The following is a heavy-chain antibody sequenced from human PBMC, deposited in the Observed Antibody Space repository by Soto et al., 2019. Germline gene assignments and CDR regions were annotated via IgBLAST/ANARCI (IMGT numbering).Heavy chain of an antibody. D-gene: IGHD4-17*01. CDR2: INVYNGNT. J-gene: IGHJ4*02. CDR3: ARTLYGDNVDY. Sequence: GASVKVSCKASGYTFTSYGISWVRQAPGQGLEWMGWINVYNGNTNYAQKFQGRVTMTTDTSTSTAYMELRSLRSEDTAVYYCARTLYGDNVDYWGQGTLVTVSS. V-gene: IGHV1-18*01. CDR1: GYTFTSYG.